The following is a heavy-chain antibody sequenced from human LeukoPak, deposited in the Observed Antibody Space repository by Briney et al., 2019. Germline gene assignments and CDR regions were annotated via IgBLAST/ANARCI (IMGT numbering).Heavy chain of an antibody. Sequence: GGSLRLSCAASGFTFSTDAMNWVRQAPGKGLEWVSGISGSGDNTYYTDSVKGRFTIYRDNSKDTLYLQMNSLGAEDTAVYYCAKERSSGVYRLFDYWGQGTLVTVSS. V-gene: IGHV3-23*01. J-gene: IGHJ4*02. CDR2: ISGSGDNT. CDR3: AKERSSGVYRLFDY. CDR1: GFTFSTDA. D-gene: IGHD3-22*01.